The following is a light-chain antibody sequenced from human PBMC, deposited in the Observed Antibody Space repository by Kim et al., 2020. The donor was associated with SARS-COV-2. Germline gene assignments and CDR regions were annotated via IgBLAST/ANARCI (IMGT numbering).Light chain of an antibody. V-gene: IGLV1-44*01. CDR1: SSRIGSNA. J-gene: IGLJ1*01. CDR3: AAWDDSLNGYV. Sequence: GQRVTISCSGGSSRIGSNAVSWYQQLPGTAPKPLIYRNEQRPSGVPDRFSGSTSGTSASLAISGLQSEDEADYYCAAWDDSLNGYVFGTGTKVTVL. CDR2: RNE.